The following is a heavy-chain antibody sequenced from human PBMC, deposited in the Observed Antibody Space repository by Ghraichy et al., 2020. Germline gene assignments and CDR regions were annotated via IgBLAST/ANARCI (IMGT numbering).Heavy chain of an antibody. J-gene: IGHJ4*02. D-gene: IGHD1-26*01. CDR3: ARDPSDPREDTADY. CDR2: IIPIFGTA. V-gene: IGHV1-69*13. Sequence: VKVSCKASGGTFSSYAISWVRQAPGQGLEWMGGIIPIFGTANYAQKFQGRVTITADESTSTAYMELSSLRSEDTAVYYCARDPSDPREDTADYWGQGTLVTVSS. CDR1: GGTFSSYA.